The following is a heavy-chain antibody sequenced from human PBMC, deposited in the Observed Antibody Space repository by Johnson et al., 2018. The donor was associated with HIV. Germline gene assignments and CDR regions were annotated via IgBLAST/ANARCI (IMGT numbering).Heavy chain of an antibody. CDR3: ARDLRYSGYEYAFDI. Sequence: VQLVESGGGLIQPGGSLGLSCAASGFNVSTNNMNWVRQAPGKGLEWVSVTYSGGSTYYADSVKGRFTISRDNSKNTLYLQMNSLRAEDTAVYYCARDLRYSGYEYAFDIWGQGTMVTVSS. CDR1: GFNVSTNN. J-gene: IGHJ3*02. V-gene: IGHV3-53*01. D-gene: IGHD5-12*01. CDR2: TYSGGST.